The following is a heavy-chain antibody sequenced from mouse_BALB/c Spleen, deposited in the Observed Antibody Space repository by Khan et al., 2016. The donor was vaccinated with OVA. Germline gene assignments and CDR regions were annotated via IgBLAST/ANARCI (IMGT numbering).Heavy chain of an antibody. CDR1: GYTFTSYT. CDR2: INPSNGYT. Sequence: QQSGAELARPGASVKMSCKASGYTFTSYTIHWIKQRPGQGLEWIGYINPSNGYTNYNQKFKDKATLTADKSSTTAYMQLSSLTSDDSAVYNCVXDGAYYRNDGWFAYWGHGTLVTVSA. J-gene: IGHJ3*01. V-gene: IGHV1-4*01. D-gene: IGHD2-14*01. CDR3: VXDGAYYRNDGWFAY.